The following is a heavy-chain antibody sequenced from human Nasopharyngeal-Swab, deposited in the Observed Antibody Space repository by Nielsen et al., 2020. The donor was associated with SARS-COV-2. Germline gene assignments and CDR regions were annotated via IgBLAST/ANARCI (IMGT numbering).Heavy chain of an antibody. CDR1: GYTFTSYG. Sequence: ASVKVSCKASGYTFTSYGISWVRQAPGQGREWMGWISAYNGNTNYAQKLQGRVTMTTDTSTSTAYMELRSLRSDDTAVYYCARAPIAVASKTFDYWGQGTLVTVSS. J-gene: IGHJ4*02. V-gene: IGHV1-18*01. CDR2: ISAYNGNT. D-gene: IGHD6-19*01. CDR3: ARAPIAVASKTFDY.